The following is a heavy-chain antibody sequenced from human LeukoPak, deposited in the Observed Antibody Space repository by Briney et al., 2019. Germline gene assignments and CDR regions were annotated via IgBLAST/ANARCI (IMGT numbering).Heavy chain of an antibody. CDR2: ISYDGSNK. CDR3: ARGANIAAAGTNYYYGMDV. J-gene: IGHJ6*02. D-gene: IGHD6-13*01. CDR1: GFTFSSYA. Sequence: PGGSLRLSCAASGFTFSSYAMHWVRQAPGKGLEWVAVISYDGSNKYHADSVKGRFTISRDNSKNTLYLQMNSLRAEDTAVYYCARGANIAAAGTNYYYGMDVWGQGTTVTVSS. V-gene: IGHV3-30*04.